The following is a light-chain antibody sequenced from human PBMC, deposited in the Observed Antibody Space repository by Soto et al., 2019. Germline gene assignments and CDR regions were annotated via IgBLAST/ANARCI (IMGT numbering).Light chain of an antibody. CDR3: QQFSSYPLT. CDR1: QSVSSSY. J-gene: IGKJ4*01. Sequence: EIVLTQSPGTLSLSPGERATLHCRASQSVSSSYLAWYQQKHGQPPRILIYGASSRDTGIPDRFSGSGSGTDFTLTINRLEPEDFAVYYCQQFSSYPLTFGGGTKVDIK. CDR2: GAS. V-gene: IGKV3-20*01.